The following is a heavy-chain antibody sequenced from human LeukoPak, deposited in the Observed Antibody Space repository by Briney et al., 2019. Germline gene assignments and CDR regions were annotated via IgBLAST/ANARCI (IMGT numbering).Heavy chain of an antibody. CDR1: GFTFSSYA. Sequence: PGGSLRLSCAASGFTFSSYAMSWVRQAPGKGLEWVAVISYDGSNKYYADSVKGRFTISRDNSKNTLYLQMNSLRAEDTAVYYCARVEVGAPMPDYWGQGTLVTVAS. V-gene: IGHV3-30-3*01. CDR3: ARVEVGAPMPDY. D-gene: IGHD1-26*01. J-gene: IGHJ4*02. CDR2: ISYDGSNK.